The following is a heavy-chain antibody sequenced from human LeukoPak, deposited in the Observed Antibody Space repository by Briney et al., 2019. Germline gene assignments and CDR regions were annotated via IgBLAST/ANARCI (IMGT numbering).Heavy chain of an antibody. D-gene: IGHD1-26*01. CDR2: ISYDGSNK. V-gene: IGHV3-30-3*01. CDR1: GFTFSSYA. J-gene: IGHJ5*02. CDR3: ARDLGSGSYSISFDP. Sequence: GGSLRLSCAASGFTFSSYAMHWGRQAPGKGLEWVAVISYDGSNKYYADSVKGRFTISRDNSKNTPYLQLNSLRAEDTAVYYCARDLGSGSYSISFDPGGQGTLVTVS.